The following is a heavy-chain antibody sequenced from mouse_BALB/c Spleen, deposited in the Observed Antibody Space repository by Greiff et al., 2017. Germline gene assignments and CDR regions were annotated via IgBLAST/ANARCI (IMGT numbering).Heavy chain of an antibody. D-gene: IGHD4-1*01. J-gene: IGHJ2*01. V-gene: IGHV5-12-2*01. CDR2: ISNGGGST. CDR3: ARHTTGTLDY. CDR1: GFTFSSYT. Sequence: EVMLVESGGDLVQPGGSLKLSCAASGFTFSSYTMSWVRQTPEKRLEWVAYISNGGGSTYYPDTVKGRFTISRDNAKNTLYLQMSSLKSEDTAMYYCARHTTGTLDYWGQGTTLTVSS.